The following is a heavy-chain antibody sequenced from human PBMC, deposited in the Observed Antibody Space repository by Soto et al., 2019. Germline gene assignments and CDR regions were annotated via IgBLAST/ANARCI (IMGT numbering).Heavy chain of an antibody. CDR3: ARHYSSSSWYYPYFDS. Sequence: LEILSLTCTVSGGSISSSSCYWGWIRQPPGKGLEWIGSIYYSGSTYYNPSLKSRVTISVDTSKNQFSLKLSSVTAADTAVYYCARHYSSSSWYYPYFDSWGQGTLVTVSS. D-gene: IGHD6-13*01. CDR1: GGSISSSSCY. V-gene: IGHV4-39*01. J-gene: IGHJ4*02. CDR2: IYYSGST.